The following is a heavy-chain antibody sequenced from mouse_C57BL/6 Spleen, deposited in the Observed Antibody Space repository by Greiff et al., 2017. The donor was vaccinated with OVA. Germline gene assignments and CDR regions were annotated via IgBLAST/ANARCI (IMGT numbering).Heavy chain of an antibody. J-gene: IGHJ1*03. Sequence: QVQLQQPGAELVRPGSSVKLSCKASGYTFTSYWMHWVKQRPIQGLEWIGNIDPSDSETHYNQKFKDKATLTVDKSSSTAYMQLSSLTSEDSAVYYCVITTVVPDWYFDVWGTGTTVTVSS. CDR3: VITTVVPDWYFDV. CDR1: GYTFTSYW. D-gene: IGHD1-1*01. V-gene: IGHV1-52*01. CDR2: IDPSDSET.